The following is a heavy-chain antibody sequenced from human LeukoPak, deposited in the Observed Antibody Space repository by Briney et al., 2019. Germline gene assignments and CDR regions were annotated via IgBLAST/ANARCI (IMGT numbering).Heavy chain of an antibody. D-gene: IGHD1-26*01. CDR2: TYYRSNLSS. J-gene: IGHJ4*02. Sequence: SQTLSLTCALSGDSVSSNSAAWNWIRQSPSRGLEWLVRTYYRSNLSSDYAVSVKNRITINPDTSKNQFSLHLNSVTPEDTAVYYCARDLWSGSYYYFDYWGQGTLVTVSS. V-gene: IGHV6-1*01. CDR1: GDSVSSNSAA. CDR3: ARDLWSGSYYYFDY.